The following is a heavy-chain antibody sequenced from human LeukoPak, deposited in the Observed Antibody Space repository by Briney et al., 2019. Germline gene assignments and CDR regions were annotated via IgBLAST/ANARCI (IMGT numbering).Heavy chain of an antibody. D-gene: IGHD3-22*01. CDR1: GFTFRNAW. CDR3: TTTYNYDSSGSIVDY. V-gene: IGHV3-15*01. J-gene: IGHJ4*02. Sequence: PGGSLRLSCAASGFTFRNAWMTWVRQAPGQGLEWVGRIKSETDGGTTDYAATVKVRFTISKDDSKNTLYLQMNSLKTEDTALYYCTTTYNYDSSGSIVDYWGQGTLVTVSS. CDR2: IKSETDGGTT.